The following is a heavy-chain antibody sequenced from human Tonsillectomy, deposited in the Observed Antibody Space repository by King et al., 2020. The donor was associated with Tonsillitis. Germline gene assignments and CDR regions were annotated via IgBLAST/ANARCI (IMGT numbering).Heavy chain of an antibody. J-gene: IGHJ3*02. Sequence: QLQESGPGLVKPSETLSLTCTVSGGSISPYYWTWIRQPPGKGLEWVAYIYYTGTTIYNPSLRNRVTMSVDTSTSQFSLNLRSVTAPDTAVYYCARRGGYPFALDIWGQGTMVTVSS. D-gene: IGHD2-15*01. CDR3: ARRGGYPFALDI. CDR1: GGSISPYY. V-gene: IGHV4-59*08. CDR2: IYYTGTT.